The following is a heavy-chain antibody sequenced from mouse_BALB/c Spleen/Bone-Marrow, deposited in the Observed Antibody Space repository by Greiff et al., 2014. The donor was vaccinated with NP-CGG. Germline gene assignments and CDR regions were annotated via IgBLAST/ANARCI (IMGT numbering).Heavy chain of an antibody. Sequence: QVQLKESGPELGEPWASARISCKASGFTFSYFYIPLGKQRPGQGREWIGWVYSVDFNIQFNENLKGKAPLTADKYFRTDLMQLNSPASGDSAVYFCARKSQRAYDSMMYWGPGTSGTVSS. CDR1: GFTFSYFY. CDR3: ARKSQRAYDSMMY. CDR2: VYSVDFNI. J-gene: IGHJ4*01. V-gene: IGHV1S56*01. D-gene: IGHD2-3*01.